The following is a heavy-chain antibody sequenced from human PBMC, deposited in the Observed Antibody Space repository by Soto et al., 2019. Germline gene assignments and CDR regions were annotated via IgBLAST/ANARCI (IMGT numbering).Heavy chain of an antibody. CDR2: INHSGST. Sequence: KTSETLSLTCAVYGGSFSGYYWSWIRQPPGKGLEWIGEINHSGSTNYNPSLKSRVTISVDTSKNQFSLKLSSVTAADTAVYYCASYDFWSARAFDPWGQGTLVTVSS. CDR1: GGSFSGYY. V-gene: IGHV4-34*01. D-gene: IGHD3-3*01. J-gene: IGHJ5*02. CDR3: ASYDFWSARAFDP.